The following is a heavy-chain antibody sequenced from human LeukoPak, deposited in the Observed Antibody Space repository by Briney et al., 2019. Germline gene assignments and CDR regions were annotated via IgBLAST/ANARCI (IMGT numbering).Heavy chain of an antibody. D-gene: IGHD3-9*01. CDR1: GGSVSSGSYY. Sequence: SETLSLTCTVSGGSVSSGSYYWSWIRQPPGKGLEWIGYIYYSGSTNYNPSLKSRATISVDTSKNQFSLKLSSVTAADTAVYYCARAEYYDILTGSLPIDYWGQGTLVTVSS. CDR3: ARAEYYDILTGSLPIDY. CDR2: IYYSGST. J-gene: IGHJ4*02. V-gene: IGHV4-61*01.